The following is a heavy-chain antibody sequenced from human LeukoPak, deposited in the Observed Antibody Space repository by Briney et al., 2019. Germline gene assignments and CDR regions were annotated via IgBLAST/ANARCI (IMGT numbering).Heavy chain of an antibody. D-gene: IGHD3-10*01. V-gene: IGHV3-15*01. CDR1: GFIFSSYA. CDR2: IKSKTDGGTT. CDR3: TTVDGSGSYTAPFDY. J-gene: IGHJ4*02. Sequence: PGRSLRLSCAASGFIFSSYAMHWVRQAPGKGLEWVGLIKSKTDGGTTDYAAPVKGRFTISRDDSKNTLYLQMNSLKTEDTAVYYCTTVDGSGSYTAPFDYWGQGTLVTVSS.